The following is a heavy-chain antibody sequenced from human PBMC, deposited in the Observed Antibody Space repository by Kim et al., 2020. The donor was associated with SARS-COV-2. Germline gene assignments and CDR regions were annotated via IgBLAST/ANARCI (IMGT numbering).Heavy chain of an antibody. D-gene: IGHD5-18*01. V-gene: IGHV4-39*01. CDR1: GGSISSSSYY. CDR3: ARSEGSGYRYGYY. CDR2: IYYSGST. J-gene: IGHJ4*02. Sequence: SETLSLTCTVSGGSISSSSYYWGWIRQPPGKGLEWIGSIYYSGSTYYNTSLKSRVTISVDTSKNQFSLKLSSVTAADTAVYYCARSEGSGYRYGYYWGQGTLVTVSS.